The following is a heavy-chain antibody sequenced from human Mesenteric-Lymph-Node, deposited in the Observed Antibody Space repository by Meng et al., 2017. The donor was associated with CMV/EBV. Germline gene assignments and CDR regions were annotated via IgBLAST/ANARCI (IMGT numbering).Heavy chain of an antibody. D-gene: IGHD6-13*01. Sequence: ETLSLTCAVSGFTFSNYAMSWVRQAPGTGLEWVSAISGRGDSSYYADSVTGRFTVSRDNSKNTLYLQMNSLRAEDTAIYYCAKGGVYSSSWGDYWGQGTLVTVSS. J-gene: IGHJ4*02. CDR3: AKGGVYSSSWGDY. CDR1: GFTFSNYA. V-gene: IGHV3-23*01. CDR2: ISGRGDSS.